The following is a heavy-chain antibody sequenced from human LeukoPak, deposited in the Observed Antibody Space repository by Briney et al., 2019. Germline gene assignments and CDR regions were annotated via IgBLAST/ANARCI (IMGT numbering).Heavy chain of an antibody. V-gene: IGHV3-23*01. CDR2: ITRSGTNT. CDR3: AKGGFIPGSLNPYGKDAFDI. D-gene: IGHD1-14*01. Sequence: GGSLRLSCAASGFTFSSYSMNWVRQAPGKGLEWVSAITRSGTNTFYRDSVKGRFTVSRDNSKNTLYLQMNSLRAEDTAVYYCAKGGFIPGSLNPYGKDAFDIWGQGTMVTVSS. J-gene: IGHJ3*02. CDR1: GFTFSSYS.